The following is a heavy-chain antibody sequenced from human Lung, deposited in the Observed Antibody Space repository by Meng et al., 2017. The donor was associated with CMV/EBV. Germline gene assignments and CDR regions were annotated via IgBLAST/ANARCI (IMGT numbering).Heavy chain of an antibody. Sequence: QVQLQQSGPGLVKPSQTLSLTCAISGDIVSSNSAAWHWSRQAPSRGLEWLGRTYYRSKWYHEYAVSVKSRITISPDTPKNQFSLQLNSMTPEDTAVYYCARGINGGCGDWGQGTLVTVSS. J-gene: IGHJ4*02. CDR2: TYYRSKWYH. V-gene: IGHV6-1*01. CDR3: ARGINGGCGD. D-gene: IGHD4-23*01. CDR1: GDIVSSNSAA.